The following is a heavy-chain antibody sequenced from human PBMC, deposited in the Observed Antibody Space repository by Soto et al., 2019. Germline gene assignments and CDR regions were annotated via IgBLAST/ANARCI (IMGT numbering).Heavy chain of an antibody. Sequence: QVQLQESGPGLVKPSGTLSLTCAVSGGSISSSNGWSWVRQPPGKGLEWVGEIYHSGSTNYNPSRKSRVTISVDQSKNQFSLKLSSVTAADTAVYYCARAAMGGSSWPSDYWGQGTLVTVSS. CDR3: ARAAMGGSSWPSDY. CDR2: IYHSGST. V-gene: IGHV4-4*02. CDR1: GGSISSSNG. J-gene: IGHJ4*02. D-gene: IGHD6-13*01.